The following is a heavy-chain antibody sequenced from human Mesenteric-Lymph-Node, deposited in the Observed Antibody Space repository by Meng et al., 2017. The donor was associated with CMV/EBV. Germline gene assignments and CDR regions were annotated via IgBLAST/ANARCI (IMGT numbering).Heavy chain of an antibody. CDR1: RGTFSNYG. V-gene: IGHV1-69*05. Sequence: SVKVSCKASRGTFSNYGISWVRQAPGQGLEWMGGIIPIFGTANYAQKFQGRVTITTDESTSTAYMELSSLRSEDTAVYYCARHHYEYYDFWSGPWGENGWFDPWGQGTLVTVSS. CDR3: ARHHYEYYDFWSGPWGENGWFDP. J-gene: IGHJ5*02. CDR2: IIPIFGTA. D-gene: IGHD3-3*01.